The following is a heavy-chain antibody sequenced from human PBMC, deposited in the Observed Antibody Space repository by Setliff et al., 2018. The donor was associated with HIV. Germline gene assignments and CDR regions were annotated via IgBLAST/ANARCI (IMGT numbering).Heavy chain of an antibody. V-gene: IGHV4-61*02. Sequence: SETLSLTCTVSGVSISSGSYYWSWIRQSAGKGLEWIGRIYTSGSTNDNPSLKSRITISVDTSNNQFSLRLSSVTAADTAVYYCARTFGDLKHYNYYYTIDVWGQGTTVTVSS. D-gene: IGHD3-10*01. CDR2: IYTSGST. CDR1: GVSISSGSYY. J-gene: IGHJ6*02. CDR3: ARTFGDLKHYNYYYTIDV.